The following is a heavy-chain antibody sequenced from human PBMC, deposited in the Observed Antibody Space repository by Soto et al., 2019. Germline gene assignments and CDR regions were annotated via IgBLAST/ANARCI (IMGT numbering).Heavy chain of an antibody. Sequence: ASVKVSCKASGYTFTSYDINWVRQATGQGLEWMGWMNPNSGNTGYAQKFQGRVTMTRNTSISTAYMELSSLRPEDTAVYYCARVASHIVVVIATPYYYMDVWGKGTTVTVSS. CDR2: MNPNSGNT. CDR1: GYTFTSYD. D-gene: IGHD2-21*01. J-gene: IGHJ6*03. V-gene: IGHV1-8*01. CDR3: ARVASHIVVVIATPYYYMDV.